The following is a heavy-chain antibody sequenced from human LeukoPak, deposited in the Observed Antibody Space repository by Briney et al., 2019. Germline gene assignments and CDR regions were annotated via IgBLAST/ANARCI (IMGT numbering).Heavy chain of an antibody. Sequence: SQTLSLTCAISGDSVSSNSAAWNWIRQSPSRGLEWLGRTYYRSKWYNDYAVSVKSRITINPDTSKNQFSLQLNSVTPEDTAVYYCARVYYYDSSGYPTFDYWGQGTLVTVSP. CDR3: ARVYYYDSSGYPTFDY. CDR1: GDSVSSNSAA. CDR2: TYYRSKWYN. J-gene: IGHJ4*02. V-gene: IGHV6-1*01. D-gene: IGHD3-22*01.